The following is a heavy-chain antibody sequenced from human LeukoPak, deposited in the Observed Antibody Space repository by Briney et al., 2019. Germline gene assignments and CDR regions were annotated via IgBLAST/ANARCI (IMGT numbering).Heavy chain of an antibody. V-gene: IGHV3-48*02. D-gene: IGHD2-8*02. CDR3: ARELVGGQWDY. CDR1: GFTFSSYS. Sequence: QPGGSLRLSCAASGFTFSSYSMNWVRQAPGKGLEWVSYISSSSSTIYYADSVKGRFTISRDNAKNSLYLQMNSLGDEDTAVYYCARELVGGQWDYWGQGTLVTVSS. CDR2: ISSSSSTI. J-gene: IGHJ4*02.